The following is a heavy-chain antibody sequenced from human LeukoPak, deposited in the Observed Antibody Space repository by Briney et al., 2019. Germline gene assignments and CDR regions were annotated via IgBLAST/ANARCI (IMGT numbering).Heavy chain of an antibody. J-gene: IGHJ4*02. CDR3: AKSGNNGGKRGGNDY. D-gene: IGHD4-23*01. CDR2: ISATGGIT. V-gene: IGHV3-23*01. Sequence: QPGGSLRLSCAASGFTFSSYSMNWVRQAPGKGLEWVSGISATGGITYYADSVKGRFTISRDNSKNTLYVQMNSLRAEDTAVYYCAKSGNNGGKRGGNDYWGQGTLVTVSS. CDR1: GFTFSSYS.